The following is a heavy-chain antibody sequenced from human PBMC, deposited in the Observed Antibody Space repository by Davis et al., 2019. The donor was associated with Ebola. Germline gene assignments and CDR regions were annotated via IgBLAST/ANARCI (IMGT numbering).Heavy chain of an antibody. CDR1: GFTFSSYA. CDR2: ISVRGDGP. V-gene: IGHV3-23*01. Sequence: GESLKISCAASGFTFSSYAMSWVRQAPGKGLEWVSGISVRGDGPSSSDSGKGRVTSSRENSKNTLYLQMNSLRAEDTAVYYCARDYPHDHAWGQGTLVTVSS. CDR3: ARDYPHDHA. J-gene: IGHJ4*02. D-gene: IGHD1-1*01.